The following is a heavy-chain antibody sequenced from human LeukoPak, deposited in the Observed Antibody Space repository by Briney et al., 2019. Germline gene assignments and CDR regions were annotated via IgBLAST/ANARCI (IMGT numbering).Heavy chain of an antibody. CDR2: INHSGST. CDR3: ARWSSGYYNYFDY. V-gene: IGHV4-34*01. Sequence: SETLSLTCAVYGGSFSGYYWSWIRQPPGKGLEWIGEINHSGSTNYNPSLKSRVTISVDTFKNQFSLKLSSVTAADTAVYYCARWSSGYYNYFDYWGRGTLVTVSS. CDR1: GGSFSGYY. J-gene: IGHJ4*02. D-gene: IGHD3-22*01.